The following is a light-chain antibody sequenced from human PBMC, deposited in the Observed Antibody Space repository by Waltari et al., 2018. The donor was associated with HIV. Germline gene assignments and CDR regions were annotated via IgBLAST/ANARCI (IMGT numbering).Light chain of an antibody. CDR1: QSIGSY. CDR2: DPS. CDR3: HQRSNWPLT. Sequence: EIVLTQSPATLSLSPGKRATLSCTASQSIGSYLAWYQQKPGQAPRLLIYDPSNRASCIPARFSGSGSGTDFTLTISSLEPEDFAVYYCHQRSNWPLTFGGGTKVEI. J-gene: IGKJ4*01. V-gene: IGKV3-11*01.